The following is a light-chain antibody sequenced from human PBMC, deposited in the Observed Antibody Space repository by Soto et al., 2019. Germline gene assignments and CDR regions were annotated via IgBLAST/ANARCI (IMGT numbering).Light chain of an antibody. J-gene: IGKJ1*01. Sequence: EIVMTQSPATLSASHVERATLSFRASQSVSSSLAWYQQKPGQAPRLLIYGASTRATGIPARFSGSGSGTEFTLTISSLQSEDFAVYYCQQYNNWWTFGQGTKVDIK. CDR3: QQYNNWWT. CDR2: GAS. V-gene: IGKV3-15*01. CDR1: QSVSSS.